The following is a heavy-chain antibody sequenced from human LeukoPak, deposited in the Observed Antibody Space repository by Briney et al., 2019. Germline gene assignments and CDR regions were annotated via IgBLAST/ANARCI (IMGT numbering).Heavy chain of an antibody. Sequence: ASVKVSCKASGYTFTDYYMHWVGQAPGQGLGWMGCINPNTGGTNYAQKFQGRVSMTRDTSISTAYMQLSRLRSDDTAVSYCASSTGSTGVDVWGKGTTVTVSS. CDR2: INPNTGGT. D-gene: IGHD1-26*01. CDR1: GYTFTDYY. V-gene: IGHV1-2*02. J-gene: IGHJ6*04. CDR3: ASSTGSTGVDV.